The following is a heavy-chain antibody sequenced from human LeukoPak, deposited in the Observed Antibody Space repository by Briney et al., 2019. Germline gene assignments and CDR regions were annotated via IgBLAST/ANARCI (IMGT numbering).Heavy chain of an antibody. D-gene: IGHD2/OR15-2a*01. J-gene: IGHJ4*02. CDR1: GGSISSSSYY. V-gene: IGHV4-39*07. CDR3: ARVSMTADDY. Sequence: SETLSLTCTVSGGSISSSSYYWGWIRQPPEKGLEWIGSIYYSGSTYYNPSLKSRVTISVDTSKNQFSLKLSSVTAADTAVYYCARVSMTADDYWGQGTLVTVSS. CDR2: IYYSGST.